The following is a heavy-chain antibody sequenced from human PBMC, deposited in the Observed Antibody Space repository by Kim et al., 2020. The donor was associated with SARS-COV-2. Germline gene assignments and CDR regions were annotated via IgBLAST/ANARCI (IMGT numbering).Heavy chain of an antibody. D-gene: IGHD6-13*01. CDR3: ASSIAAAGHWWD. J-gene: IGHJ4*02. Sequence: ASVKVSCKASGYTFTGYYMHWVRQAPGQGLEWMGWINPNSGGTNYAQKFQGRVTMTRDTSISTAYMELSRLRSDDTAVYNCASSIAAAGHWWDWGQGTLVTVSS. V-gene: IGHV1-2*02. CDR2: INPNSGGT. CDR1: GYTFTGYY.